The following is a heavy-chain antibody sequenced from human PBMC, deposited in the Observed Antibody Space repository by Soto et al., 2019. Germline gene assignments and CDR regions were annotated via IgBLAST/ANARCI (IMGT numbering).Heavy chain of an antibody. Sequence: PSETLSLTCAVYGGSFSGYYWSWIRQPPGKGLEWIGEINHSGSTNYNPSLKSRVTISVDTSKNQFSLKLSSVTAADTAVYYCAVHVDTAMVFDYWGQGTLVTVSS. CDR3: AVHVDTAMVFDY. CDR2: INHSGST. V-gene: IGHV4-34*01. CDR1: GGSFSGYY. D-gene: IGHD5-18*01. J-gene: IGHJ4*02.